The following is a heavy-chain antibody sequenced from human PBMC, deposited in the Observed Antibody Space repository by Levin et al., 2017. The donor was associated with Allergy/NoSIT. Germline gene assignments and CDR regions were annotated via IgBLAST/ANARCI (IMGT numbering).Heavy chain of an antibody. Sequence: SETLSLTCTVSGGSISSSTYYWGWIRQPPGKGLEWIGTIYYSGSTYYNPSLKSRVTISVDTSKNQFPLNLSSVTAADTAVYYCTRGGAGRSVVYYYYYMDVWGKGTTVTVSS. CDR2: IYYSGST. D-gene: IGHD2-15*01. CDR1: GGSISSSTYY. CDR3: TRGGAGRSVVYYYYYMDV. V-gene: IGHV4-39*01. J-gene: IGHJ6*03.